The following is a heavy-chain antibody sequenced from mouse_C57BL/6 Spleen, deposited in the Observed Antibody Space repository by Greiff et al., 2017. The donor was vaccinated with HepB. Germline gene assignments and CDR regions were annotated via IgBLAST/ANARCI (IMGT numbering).Heavy chain of an antibody. J-gene: IGHJ4*01. CDR3: ARRGLLREKGDAMDY. CDR1: GFTFSDYG. D-gene: IGHD1-1*01. V-gene: IGHV5-17*01. Sequence: EVQGVESGGGLVKPGGSLKLSCAASGFTFSDYGMHWVRQAPEKGLAWVAYISSGSSTIYYAATVKGRFTIARDNAKNTLFLQMTSLRSEDTAMYYCARRGLLREKGDAMDYWGQGTSVTVSS. CDR2: ISSGSSTI.